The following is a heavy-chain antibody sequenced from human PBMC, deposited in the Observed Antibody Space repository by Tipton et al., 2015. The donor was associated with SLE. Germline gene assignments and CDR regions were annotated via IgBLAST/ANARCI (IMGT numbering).Heavy chain of an antibody. J-gene: IGHJ5*01. V-gene: IGHV4-39*07. CDR2: VYYSGTT. Sequence: TLSLTCIVSGDYISSDAFLWGWIRQPPGKGLEWIGLVYYSGTTSYNPSLRSRVTITGDSSKNQFSLKLTSVTAADTAVYYCARGTPFYCSDAGCHPECWFDSWGQGSLVTVSS. CDR1: GDYISSDAFL. D-gene: IGHD2-15*01. CDR3: ARGTPFYCSDAGCHPECWFDS.